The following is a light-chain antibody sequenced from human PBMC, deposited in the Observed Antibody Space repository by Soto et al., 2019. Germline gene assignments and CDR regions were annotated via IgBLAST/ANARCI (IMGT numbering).Light chain of an antibody. Sequence: SALTQPPSASGSPGQSVTISCTGTSSGVGAYNYVSWYQQHPGKAPKLVIYEVTKRPSGVPDRFSGSKSGSTASLTISGLQAEDEGDYYCISYTNTAALAVFGEGTKLTVL. J-gene: IGLJ3*02. CDR3: ISYTNTAALAV. CDR2: EVT. V-gene: IGLV2-8*01. CDR1: SSGVGAYNY.